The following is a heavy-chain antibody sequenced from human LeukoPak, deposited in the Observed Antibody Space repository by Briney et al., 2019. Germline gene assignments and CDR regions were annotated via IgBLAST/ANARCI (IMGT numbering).Heavy chain of an antibody. V-gene: IGHV1-2*02. CDR1: GYTFTGHY. J-gene: IGHJ4*02. Sequence: ASVKVSCKASGYTFTGHYMHWVRQAPGQGLEWMGWINPNSGGTNYAQKFEGRVTMTRDTSISTAYMELSRLRSDDTAVYYCARVYYDLRTQLDNWGQGTLVTVYS. D-gene: IGHD3/OR15-3a*01. CDR3: ARVYYDLRTQLDN. CDR2: INPNSGGT.